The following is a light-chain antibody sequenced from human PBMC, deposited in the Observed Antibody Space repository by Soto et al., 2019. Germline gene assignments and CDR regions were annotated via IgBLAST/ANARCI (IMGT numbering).Light chain of an antibody. J-gene: IGLJ1*01. CDR1: SCDVGGYNY. V-gene: IGLV2-8*01. CDR2: EVD. CDR3: CSYAGSNNV. Sequence: LSQPPPPSRSPGQSVTISFTGTSCDVGGYNYVSWYQQHPGKAPKLMIYEVDKRPSGVPDRFSGSKSGNTASLTVSGLQAEDEADYYCCSYAGSNNVFGTGTKVTVL.